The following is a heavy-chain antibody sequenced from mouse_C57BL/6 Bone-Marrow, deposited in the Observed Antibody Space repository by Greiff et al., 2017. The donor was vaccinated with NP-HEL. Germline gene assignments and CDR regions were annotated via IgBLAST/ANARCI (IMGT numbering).Heavy chain of an antibody. CDR1: GYTFTSYW. CDR2: INPSSGYT. V-gene: IGHV1-7*01. J-gene: IGHJ3*01. D-gene: IGHD2-3*01. Sequence: QVQLQQSGAELAQPGASVKLSCKASGYTFTSYWMHWVKQRPGQGLEWIGYINPSSGYTKYNQKFKDKATLTADQSSSTAYMQLSSLTYEDAAVYYCARRGDGYYDWFAYWGQGTLVTVSA. CDR3: ARRGDGYYDWFAY.